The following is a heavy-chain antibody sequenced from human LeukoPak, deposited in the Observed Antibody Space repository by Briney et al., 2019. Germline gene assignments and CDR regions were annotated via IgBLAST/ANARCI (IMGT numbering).Heavy chain of an antibody. CDR3: ARDGSGDYYFDY. J-gene: IGHJ4*02. Sequence: SQTLSLTCTVSGGSISSGGYYWSWIRQHPGKGLEWIGYIYYSGSTYYNPSLKSRVTISVDTSKNQFSLKLSSVTAADTAAYYCARDGSGDYYFDYWGQGTLVTVSS. D-gene: IGHD4-17*01. CDR1: GGSISSGGYY. CDR2: IYYSGST. V-gene: IGHV4-31*03.